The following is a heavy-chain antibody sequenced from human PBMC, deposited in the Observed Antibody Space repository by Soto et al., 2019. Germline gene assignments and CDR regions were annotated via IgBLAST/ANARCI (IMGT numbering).Heavy chain of an antibody. CDR2: ISGSGGST. Sequence: GGSLRLSCAASGFTFSSYAMSWVRQAPGKGLEWVSAISGSGGSTYYADSVKGRFTISRDNSKNTLYLQMNSLRAEDTAVYYCAKDLIAVDVVVPDAMPADWGQGTRVTVSS. CDR3: AKDLIAVDVVVPDAMPAD. V-gene: IGHV3-23*01. CDR1: GFTFSSYA. J-gene: IGHJ4*02. D-gene: IGHD2-2*01.